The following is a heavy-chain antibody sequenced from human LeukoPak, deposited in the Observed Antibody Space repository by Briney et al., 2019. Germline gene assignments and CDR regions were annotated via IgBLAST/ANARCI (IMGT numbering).Heavy chain of an antibody. Sequence: SVKVSCKASGGTFSSYAISWVRQAPGQGLEWMGRIIPIFGTANYAQKFQGRVTITTDESTSTAYMELSSLRSEDTAVYYCARDPVFPKQWLVHNWFDPWGQGTLVTVSS. CDR2: IIPIFGTA. D-gene: IGHD6-19*01. V-gene: IGHV1-69*05. CDR1: GGTFSSYA. J-gene: IGHJ5*02. CDR3: ARDPVFPKQWLVHNWFDP.